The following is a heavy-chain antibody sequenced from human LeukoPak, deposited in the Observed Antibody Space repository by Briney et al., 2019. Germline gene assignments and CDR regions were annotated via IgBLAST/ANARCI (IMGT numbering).Heavy chain of an antibody. Sequence: PSETLSLTCTVSGGSISSYYWSWIRQPPGKGLEWIGYIYYSGSTNYNPSLKSRVTISVDTSKNQLSLKLSSVTAADTAVYYCARCVTTDYYYYMDVWGKGTTVTVSS. J-gene: IGHJ6*03. CDR2: IYYSGST. D-gene: IGHD4-11*01. CDR3: ARCVTTDYYYYMDV. CDR1: GGSISSYY. V-gene: IGHV4-59*01.